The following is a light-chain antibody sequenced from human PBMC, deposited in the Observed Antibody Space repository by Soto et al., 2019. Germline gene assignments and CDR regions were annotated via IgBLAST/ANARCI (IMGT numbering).Light chain of an antibody. Sequence: QSVLTQPPSVSGSPGQSVTISCTGTSSDVGSYNRVSWYQQPPGTAPKLMIYEVSNRPSGVPDRFSGSKSGSTASLTISGLQAEDEADYYCSSYTSSSNYVFGTGTKVTVL. CDR1: SSDVGSYNR. CDR3: SSYTSSSNYV. V-gene: IGLV2-18*02. J-gene: IGLJ1*01. CDR2: EVS.